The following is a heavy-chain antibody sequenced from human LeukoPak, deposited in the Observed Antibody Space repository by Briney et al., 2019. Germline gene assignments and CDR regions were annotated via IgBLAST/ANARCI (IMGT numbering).Heavy chain of an antibody. D-gene: IGHD6-25*01. CDR1: GFTFSSYG. V-gene: IGHV3-7*01. CDR3: ARDPSAGSES. Sequence: PGGSLRLSCAASGFTFSSYGMHWVRQAPGKGLEWVANIKPDGSEKNYVDSVKGRFTISRDNAKSSLYLQMNSLRVEDTAVYYCARDPSAGSESWGQGTLVTVSS. J-gene: IGHJ4*02. CDR2: IKPDGSEK.